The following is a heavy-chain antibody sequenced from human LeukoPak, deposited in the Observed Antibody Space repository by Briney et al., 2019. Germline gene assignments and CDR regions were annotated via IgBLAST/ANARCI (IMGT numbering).Heavy chain of an antibody. J-gene: IGHJ3*02. CDR1: GFTSSDCY. D-gene: IGHD6-19*01. Sequence: PGGSLRLSCAASGFTSSDCYMSWIRQAPGKGLEWVSYISSRGSTIYYADSVKGRFTISRDNAKNSLYLQMNSLRAEDTAVYYCASSSGWRPHDAFDIWGQGTMVTVSS. V-gene: IGHV3-11*01. CDR2: ISSRGSTI. CDR3: ASSSGWRPHDAFDI.